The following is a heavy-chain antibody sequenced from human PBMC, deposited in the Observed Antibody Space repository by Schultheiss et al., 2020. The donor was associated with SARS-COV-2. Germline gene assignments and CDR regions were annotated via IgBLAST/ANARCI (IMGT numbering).Heavy chain of an antibody. CDR2: ISGSGGST. Sequence: GGSLRLSCAASGFTFSSYAMSWVRQAPGKGLEWVSAISGSGGSTYYTDSVKGRFTISRDNSKNTLYLQMNSLRAEDTAVYYCANQGGGYGDYGDAFDIWGQGTMVTVSS. J-gene: IGHJ3*02. CDR3: ANQGGGYGDYGDAFDI. D-gene: IGHD4-17*01. CDR1: GFTFSSYA. V-gene: IGHV3-23*01.